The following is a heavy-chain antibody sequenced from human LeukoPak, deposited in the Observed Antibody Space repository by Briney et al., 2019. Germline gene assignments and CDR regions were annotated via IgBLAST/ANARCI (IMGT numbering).Heavy chain of an antibody. CDR2: IIPILGIA. Sequence: ASVKVSCRASGGTFSSYAISWVRQAPGQGLEWMGRIIPILGIANYAQKFQGRVTITADKSTSTAYMELSSLRSEDTAVYYCAREMSTVATLFRGYYYYGMDVWGQGTTVTVSS. CDR3: AREMSTVATLFRGYYYYGMDV. J-gene: IGHJ6*02. V-gene: IGHV1-69*04. D-gene: IGHD4-23*01. CDR1: GGTFSSYA.